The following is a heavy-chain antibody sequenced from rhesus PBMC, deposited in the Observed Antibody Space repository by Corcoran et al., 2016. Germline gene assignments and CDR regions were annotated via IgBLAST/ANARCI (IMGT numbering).Heavy chain of an antibody. V-gene: IGHV1-198*02. CDR3: ARASYYDSGYYTFDY. Sequence: QVQLVQSGAEVKKPGASVKVSCKASGFTFGSYAINWLRQAPGQGLAWMGVIIPFVGITTYAVNFQGSGPITANTSPSPAYMELSSLRSQDTAVYYCARASYYDSGYYTFDYWGQGVLVTVSS. CDR1: GFTFGSYA. CDR2: IIPFVGIT. J-gene: IGHJ4*01. D-gene: IGHD3-28*01.